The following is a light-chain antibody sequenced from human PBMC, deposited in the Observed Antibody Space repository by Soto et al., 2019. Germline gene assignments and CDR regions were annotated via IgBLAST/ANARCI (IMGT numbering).Light chain of an antibody. J-gene: IGKJ4*01. CDR1: QSIHTS. CDR3: QYYYESSP. CDR2: GAS. V-gene: IGKV3-20*01. Sequence: VLTQSPATLSLSPGERATLSCRASQSIHTSLAWYQQKRGQAPRRLIYGASIRATGIPDRFSGSGSGTDFTLTISRLEPEDFAVYYCQYYYESSPFGRGTKVDIK.